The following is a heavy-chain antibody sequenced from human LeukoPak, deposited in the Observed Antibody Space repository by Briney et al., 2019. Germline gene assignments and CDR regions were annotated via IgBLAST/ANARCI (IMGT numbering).Heavy chain of an antibody. D-gene: IGHD5-18*01. Sequence: PSETLSLTCAVYGGSFSGYYWSWIRQPPGKGLEWIGEINHSGSTNYNPSLKSRVTISVDTSKNQFSLKPSSVTAADTAVYYCARDKLTTNSYGYYYFDYWGQGTLVTVSS. CDR1: GGSFSGYY. J-gene: IGHJ4*02. V-gene: IGHV4-34*01. CDR3: ARDKLTTNSYGYYYFDY. CDR2: INHSGST.